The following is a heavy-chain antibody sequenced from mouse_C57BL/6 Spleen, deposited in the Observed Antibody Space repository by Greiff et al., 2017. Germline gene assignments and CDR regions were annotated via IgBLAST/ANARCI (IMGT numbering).Heavy chain of an antibody. V-gene: IGHV1-74*01. CDR3: AIGVYGSITDY. D-gene: IGHD1-1*01. J-gene: IGHJ2*01. CDR2: IHPSDSDT. Sequence: QVQLQQPGAELVKPGASVKVSCKASGYTFTSYWMHWVKQRPGQGLEWIGMIHPSDSDTNYNQKFKGKATLTVDKSSSTAYMQLSSLTSEDSAVYYCAIGVYGSITDYWGQGTTLTVSS. CDR1: GYTFTSYW.